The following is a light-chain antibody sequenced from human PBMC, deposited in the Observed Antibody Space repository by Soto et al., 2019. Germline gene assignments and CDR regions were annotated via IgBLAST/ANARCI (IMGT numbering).Light chain of an antibody. CDR1: SSDVGGYNY. V-gene: IGLV2-14*01. J-gene: IGLJ1*01. CDR2: DVS. CDR3: SSYTSSPYV. Sequence: QSVLTQPASVSGSPGQSITISCTGTSSDVGGYNYVSWYQQHPGKAPKLMIYDVSNRPSGVSNRFSGSKSSNTASLTISGLQVEDEDDYYCSSYTSSPYVFGTGTKVTVL.